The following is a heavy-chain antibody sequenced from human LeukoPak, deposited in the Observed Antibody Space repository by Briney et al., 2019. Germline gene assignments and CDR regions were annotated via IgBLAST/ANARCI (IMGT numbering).Heavy chain of an antibody. CDR3: SSGSGWDGFFDY. V-gene: IGHV1-2*02. CDR2: INPNSGGT. Sequence: GASVKVSCKASGYTFTGYYMHWVRQAPGQGLEWMGWINPNSGGTNHAQKFQGRVTMTRDTSISTAYMELSRLRSDDTAVYYCSSGSGWDGFFDYWGQGTLVTVSS. CDR1: GYTFTGYY. J-gene: IGHJ4*02. D-gene: IGHD6-19*01.